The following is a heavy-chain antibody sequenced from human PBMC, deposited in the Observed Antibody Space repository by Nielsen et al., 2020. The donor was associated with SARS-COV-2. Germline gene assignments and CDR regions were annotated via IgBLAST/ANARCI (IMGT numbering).Heavy chain of an antibody. V-gene: IGHV3-11*03. D-gene: IGHD3-10*01. CDR3: ARNYYGSGSYYNLGYYFDY. CDR1: GFTFSDYY. CDR2: ISSSSSYT. Sequence: GESLKISCAASGFTFSDYYMSWIRQAPGKGLEWVSYISSSSSYTNYADSVKGRFTISRDNAKNSLYLQMNSLRAEDTAVYYCARNYYGSGSYYNLGYYFDYWGQGTLVTISS. J-gene: IGHJ4*02.